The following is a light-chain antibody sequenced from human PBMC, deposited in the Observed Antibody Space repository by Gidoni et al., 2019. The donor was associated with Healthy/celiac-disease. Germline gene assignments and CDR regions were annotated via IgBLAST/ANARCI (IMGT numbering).Light chain of an antibody. CDR2: DAS. CDR1: QDISNY. Sequence: DMKMTQSPSSLSASVGDRVTITCQASQDISNYLNWYQQKPGKAPKLLIYDASNLETGVPSRFSGSGSGTDFTFTISSLQPEDIATYYCQQYDNLPLTFGGGTKVEIK. V-gene: IGKV1-33*01. CDR3: QQYDNLPLT. J-gene: IGKJ4*01.